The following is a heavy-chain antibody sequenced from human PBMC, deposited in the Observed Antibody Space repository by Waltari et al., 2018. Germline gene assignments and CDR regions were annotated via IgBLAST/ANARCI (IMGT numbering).Heavy chain of an antibody. CDR2: IYYSGST. J-gene: IGHJ4*02. D-gene: IGHD3-10*01. Sequence: QVQLQESGPGLVKPSETLSLTCTVSGGSISSYYWSWIRQPPWKGLEWIGYIYYSGSTNYNPSLKSRVTISVDTSKNQFSLKLSSVTAADTAVYYCARAPGALLWFGELSYWGQGTLVTVSS. CDR1: GGSISSYY. V-gene: IGHV4-59*01. CDR3: ARAPGALLWFGELSY.